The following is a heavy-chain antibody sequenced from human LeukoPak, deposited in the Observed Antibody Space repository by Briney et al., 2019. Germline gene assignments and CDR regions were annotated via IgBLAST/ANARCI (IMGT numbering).Heavy chain of an antibody. CDR1: GFTFSSYS. CDR2: ITKNGDTT. D-gene: IGHD3-3*01. Sequence: GGSLRLSCAASGFTFSSYSMNWVRQAPGKGLEWVSTITKNGDTTYYVDSVKGRFTISRDNSKNTLYLQMNSLSAEDTAKYYCTKDYCGRFCSAVWGQGTTVIVSS. CDR3: TKDYCGRFCSAV. V-gene: IGHV3-23*01. J-gene: IGHJ6*02.